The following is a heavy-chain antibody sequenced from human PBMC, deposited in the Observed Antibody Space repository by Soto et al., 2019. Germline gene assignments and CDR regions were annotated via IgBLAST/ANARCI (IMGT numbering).Heavy chain of an antibody. V-gene: IGHV3-23*01. Sequence: GGSLRLSCAASGFTFSSYAMSWVRQAPGKGLEWVSAISGSGDSTHYADSVKGRFTISRDNSKNTLYLQMNSLRAEDTAVYYCAANRGYNYYYGMDVWGQGTTVTVSS. D-gene: IGHD3-22*01. CDR1: GFTFSSYA. CDR3: AANRGYNYYYGMDV. J-gene: IGHJ6*02. CDR2: ISGSGDST.